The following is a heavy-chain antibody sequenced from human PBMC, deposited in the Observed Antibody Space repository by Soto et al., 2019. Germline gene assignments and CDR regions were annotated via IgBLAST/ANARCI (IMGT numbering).Heavy chain of an antibody. CDR3: ARDKRAVVGTPTRQYFYYGMDV. CDR2: TYYKSRWFN. V-gene: IGHV6-1*01. Sequence: QIQLQQSGPGLVKPSQSLSLTCAISGDSVSGNNVAWNWIRQSPSRGLEWLGRTYYKSRWFNDYAVSVKSRITIKPDTSKNQFSLQLTSVTPEDTAVYFCARDKRAVVGTPTRQYFYYGMDVWGQGTTVTVSS. CDR1: GDSVSGNNVA. J-gene: IGHJ6*02. D-gene: IGHD2-15*01.